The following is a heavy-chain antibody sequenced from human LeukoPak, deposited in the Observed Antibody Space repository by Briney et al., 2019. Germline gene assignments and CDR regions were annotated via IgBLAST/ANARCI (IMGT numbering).Heavy chain of an antibody. V-gene: IGHV5-10-1*01. D-gene: IGHD3-16*01. J-gene: IGHJ4*02. CDR1: GYSFATYW. Sequence: GESLKISCKGSGYSFATYWISWVRQMPGKGLEWMGRIEPGYSRTTYSPSFQGHVTISADTSRTNAHLQWSSLNASDTAMYYCGTIYSYGVAHWGQGPLVTVSS. CDR3: GTIYSYGVAH. CDR2: IEPGYSRT.